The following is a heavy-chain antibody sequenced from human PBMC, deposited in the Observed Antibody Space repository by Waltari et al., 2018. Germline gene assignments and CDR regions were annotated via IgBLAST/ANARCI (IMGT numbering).Heavy chain of an antibody. CDR1: GFTFDDYA. D-gene: IGHD6-19*01. J-gene: IGHJ3*02. Sequence: EVQLVESGGGLVQPGRSLRLSCAASGFTFDDYAMHWVRQAPGKGLEWVSGISWNSGSIGYADSVKGRFPISRDNAKNSLYLQMNSLRAEDTALYYCAKDKGPAYSSGWYGGAFDIWGQGTMVTVSS. CDR2: ISWNSGSI. CDR3: AKDKGPAYSSGWYGGAFDI. V-gene: IGHV3-9*01.